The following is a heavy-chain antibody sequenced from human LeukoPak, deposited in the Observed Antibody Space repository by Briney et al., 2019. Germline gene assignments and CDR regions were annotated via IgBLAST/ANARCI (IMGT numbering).Heavy chain of an antibody. V-gene: IGHV4-59*01. J-gene: IGHJ5*02. CDR2: IHYSGNT. D-gene: IGHD2-2*01. CDR1: GGSISSYH. CDR3: ARASLGGIVVVPAGSEGRYWFGP. Sequence: SETLSLTCTVSGGSISSYHWSWIRQPPGKGLEWIGYIHYSGNTNYNPSLRSRVTISVDTSKNQFSLRLSSVTAADTAVYYCARASLGGIVVVPAGSEGRYWFGPWGHGTLVTVSS.